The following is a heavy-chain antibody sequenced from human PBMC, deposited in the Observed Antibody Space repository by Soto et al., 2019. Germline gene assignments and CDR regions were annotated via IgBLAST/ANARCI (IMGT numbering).Heavy chain of an antibody. Sequence: SVKVSCKASGGTFSSYAISWVRQAPGQGLEWMGGIIPIFGTANYAQKFQGRVTITADESTSTAYMELSSLRSEDTAVYYCARDRRSTIFGVVTAGRDYWGQGTLVTVYS. D-gene: IGHD3-3*01. CDR1: GGTFSSYA. CDR2: IIPIFGTA. V-gene: IGHV1-69*13. J-gene: IGHJ4*02. CDR3: ARDRRSTIFGVVTAGRDY.